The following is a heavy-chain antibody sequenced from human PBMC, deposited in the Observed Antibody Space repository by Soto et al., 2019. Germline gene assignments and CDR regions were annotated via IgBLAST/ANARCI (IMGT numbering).Heavy chain of an antibody. J-gene: IGHJ6*02. CDR1: GFTFSSYG. D-gene: IGHD2-2*01. CDR2: IWYDGSNK. Sequence: QVQLVESGGGVVQPGRSLRLSCAASGFTFSSYGMHWVRQAPGKGLEWVAVIWYDGSNKYYADSVKGRFTISRDNSKNTLYLQMNSLRAEDTAVYYCARDCSSTSHLGGMDVWGQGTTVTVSS. CDR3: ARDCSSTSHLGGMDV. V-gene: IGHV3-33*01.